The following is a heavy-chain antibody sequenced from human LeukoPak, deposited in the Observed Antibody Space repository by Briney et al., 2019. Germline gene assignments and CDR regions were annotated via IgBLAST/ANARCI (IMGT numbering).Heavy chain of an antibody. CDR3: ARDMQNTMADY. D-gene: IGHD3-10*01. Sequence: GGSLRLSCAASGFTFDDYAMHWVRQAPGKGLEWVSLISGDGGSTYYADSVKGRFTISRDNAKNSLYLQMNSLRAEDTAVYYCARDMQNTMADYWGQGTLVTVSS. CDR2: ISGDGGST. V-gene: IGHV3-43*02. CDR1: GFTFDDYA. J-gene: IGHJ4*02.